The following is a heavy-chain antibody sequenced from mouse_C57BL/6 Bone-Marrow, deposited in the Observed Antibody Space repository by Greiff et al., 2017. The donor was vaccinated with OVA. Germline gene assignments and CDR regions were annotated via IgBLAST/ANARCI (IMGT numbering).Heavy chain of an antibody. D-gene: IGHD2-14*01. V-gene: IGHV1-26*01. CDR1: GYTFTDYY. CDR3: ARWRVHLWGGSYAMDY. J-gene: IGHJ4*01. Sequence: VQLQQSGPELVKPGASVKISCKASGYTFTDYYMNWVKQSQGKSLEWIGDINPNNGGTSYNQKFKGKATLTVDKASSTAYMELRSLTSEDSVVYYCARWRVHLWGGSYAMDYWGQGTSVTVSS. CDR2: INPNNGGT.